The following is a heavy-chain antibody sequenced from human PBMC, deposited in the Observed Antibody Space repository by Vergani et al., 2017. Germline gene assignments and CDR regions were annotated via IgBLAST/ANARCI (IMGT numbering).Heavy chain of an antibody. J-gene: IGHJ3*02. CDR1: GGSISSGSYY. Sequence: QVQLQESGPGLVKPSQTLSLTCTVSGGSISSGSYYWSWIRQPAGKGLEWIGRIYTSGSTNYNPSLKSRVTISVDTSKKPFSLKLSSVTAADTAVYYCARDLTAAAGTGDAFDIWGQGTMVTVSS. CDR3: ARDLTAAAGTGDAFDI. V-gene: IGHV4-61*02. D-gene: IGHD6-13*01. CDR2: IYTSGST.